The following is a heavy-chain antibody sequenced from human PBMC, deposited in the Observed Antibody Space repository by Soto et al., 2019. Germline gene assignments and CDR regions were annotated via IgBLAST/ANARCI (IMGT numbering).Heavy chain of an antibody. CDR2: IGSRTSDI. J-gene: IGHJ3*02. CDR3: VRDYYDTSGYPNTFDM. Sequence: GGSLRLSCAASGFTLSRHTMNWVRQAPGKGLEWVSFIGSRTSDIYYADSVKGRFTISRDNAKNSLYLDLTRLRAEDTTVYFCVRDYYDTSGYPNTFDMWGQGTMVTVSS. V-gene: IGHV3-21*01. D-gene: IGHD3-22*01. CDR1: GFTLSRHT.